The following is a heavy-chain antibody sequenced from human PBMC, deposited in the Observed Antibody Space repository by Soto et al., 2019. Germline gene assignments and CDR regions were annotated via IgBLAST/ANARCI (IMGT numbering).Heavy chain of an antibody. J-gene: IGHJ4*02. CDR2: SSATGAGT. Sequence: EVQLLESGGGLVQPGGSLRLSCAASGFTFSSYGMTWVRQAPGKGLEWVSFSSATGAGTYYADSVKGRFTISRDNSKNTVYLQMTSLSADDTAVYYCAKDRRAGGNYGFYSDFWGQGALVIFSS. D-gene: IGHD1-7*01. CDR3: AKDRRAGGNYGFYSDF. CDR1: GFTFSSYG. V-gene: IGHV3-23*01.